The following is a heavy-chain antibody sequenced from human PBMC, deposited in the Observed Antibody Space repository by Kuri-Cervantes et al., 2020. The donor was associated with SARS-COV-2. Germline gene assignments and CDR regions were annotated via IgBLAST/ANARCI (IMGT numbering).Heavy chain of an antibody. V-gene: IGHV4-39*01. CDR3: ARHLLITLKEGWFDP. J-gene: IGHJ5*02. CDR2: IYYTGST. CDR1: GGSIISSGNY. D-gene: IGHD3-22*01. Sequence: SETLSLTCSVSGGSIISSGNYWGWIRQPPGKGLEWVGSIYYTGSTSYNPSLKSRVTISVDTSKNQFSLRLSSVTAADTAVYYCARHLLITLKEGWFDPWGQGTLVTVSS.